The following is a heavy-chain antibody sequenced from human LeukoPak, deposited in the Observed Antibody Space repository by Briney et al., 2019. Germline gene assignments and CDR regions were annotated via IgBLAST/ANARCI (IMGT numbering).Heavy chain of an antibody. Sequence: SETLSLTCTVSGGSISSYYWSWIRQPPGKGLEWIGYIYYSGSTNYNPSLKSRVTISVDTSKNQFSLKLSSVTAADTAVYYCARHNIYTGWFDPWGQGTLVTVSS. V-gene: IGHV4-59*08. CDR1: GGSISSYY. CDR2: IYYSGST. CDR3: ARHNIYTGWFDP. D-gene: IGHD2/OR15-2a*01. J-gene: IGHJ5*02.